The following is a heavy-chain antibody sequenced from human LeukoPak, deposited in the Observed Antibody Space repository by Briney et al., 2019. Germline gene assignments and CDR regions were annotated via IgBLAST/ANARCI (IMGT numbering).Heavy chain of an antibody. CDR1: GFTFSSYS. J-gene: IGHJ4*02. D-gene: IGHD3-16*01. CDR3: ASSMITFGGVPNGV. CDR2: ISSSSSYI. Sequence: KAGGSLRLSCAASGFTFSSYSMNWVRQAPGKGLEWVSSISSSSSYIYYADSVKGRFTISRDNAKNSLYLQMNSLRAEDTAVYYCASSMITFGGVPNGVWGQGTLVTVSS. V-gene: IGHV3-21*01.